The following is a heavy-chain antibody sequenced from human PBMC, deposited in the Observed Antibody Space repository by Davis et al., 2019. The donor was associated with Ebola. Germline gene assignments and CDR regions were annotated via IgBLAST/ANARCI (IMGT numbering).Heavy chain of an antibody. CDR2: IIPIPGIA. CDR3: AREAPYCSGGSCYGYYYYGMDV. Sequence: SVKVSCKASGGTFSSYTISWVRQAPGQGLEWMGRIIPIPGIANYAQKFQGRVTITADKSTSTAYMELSSLRSEDTAVYYCAREAPYCSGGSCYGYYYYGMDVWGQGTTVTVSS. CDR1: GGTFSSYT. D-gene: IGHD2-15*01. V-gene: IGHV1-69*04. J-gene: IGHJ6*02.